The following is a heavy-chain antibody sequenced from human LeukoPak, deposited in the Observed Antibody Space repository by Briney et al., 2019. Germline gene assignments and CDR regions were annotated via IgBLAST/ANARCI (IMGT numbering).Heavy chain of an antibody. Sequence: ASVKVSCKASGYTFTSYGISWVRQAPGQGLEWMGWISAYNGNTNYAQKLQGRVTMTTDISTSAAYMELRSLRSDDTAVYYCARDHEGGMGYGYWGQGTLVTVSS. CDR2: ISAYNGNT. D-gene: IGHD2-8*01. CDR3: ARDHEGGMGYGY. J-gene: IGHJ4*02. V-gene: IGHV1-18*01. CDR1: GYTFTSYG.